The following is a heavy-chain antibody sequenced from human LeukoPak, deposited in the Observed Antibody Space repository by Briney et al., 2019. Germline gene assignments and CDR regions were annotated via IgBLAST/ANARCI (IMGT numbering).Heavy chain of an antibody. J-gene: IGHJ6*02. D-gene: IGHD6-13*01. Sequence: GGSLRLSCAASGFTFSDYYMSWIRQAPGKGLEWVSYISSSGSTIYYADSVKGRFTISRDNAKNSLYLQMNSLRAEDTAVYYCARAAYSSSWYGSDYGMDVWGQGTTVTVSS. CDR2: ISSSGSTI. CDR1: GFTFSDYY. CDR3: ARAAYSSSWYGSDYGMDV. V-gene: IGHV3-11*04.